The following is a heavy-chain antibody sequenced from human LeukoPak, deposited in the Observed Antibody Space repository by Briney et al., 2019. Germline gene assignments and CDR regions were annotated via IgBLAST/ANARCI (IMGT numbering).Heavy chain of an antibody. Sequence: SETLSLTCTVSGGSIGTSHYYWGWLRQPPGKGLEWIGSIYFSGSTNYNPSLKSRVSISVDTSKNQFSLRLNSVTASDTAVYYCARAGSGTYYKGFDYWGQGTLVTVSS. J-gene: IGHJ4*02. CDR2: IYFSGST. V-gene: IGHV4-39*01. CDR3: ARAGSGTYYKGFDY. D-gene: IGHD3-10*01. CDR1: GGSIGTSHYY.